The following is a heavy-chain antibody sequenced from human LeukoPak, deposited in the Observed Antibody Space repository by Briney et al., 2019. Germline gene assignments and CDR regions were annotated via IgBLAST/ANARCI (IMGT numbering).Heavy chain of an antibody. J-gene: IGHJ4*02. D-gene: IGHD4-11*01. Sequence: GGSLRLSCAASGFTFSNYGMSWVRQAPGKGLEWVSGISGSGGSTYYTDSVKGRFTVSRDNSKNTLYLQMNSLRTEDTALYYCARVSTVSPGAFDYWGQGTLVTVSS. V-gene: IGHV3-23*01. CDR1: GFTFSNYG. CDR2: ISGSGGST. CDR3: ARVSTVSPGAFDY.